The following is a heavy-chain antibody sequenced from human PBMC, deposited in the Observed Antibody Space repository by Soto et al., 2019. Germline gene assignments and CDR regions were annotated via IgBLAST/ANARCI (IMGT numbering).Heavy chain of an antibody. D-gene: IGHD3-16*01. CDR3: AAERLMYGMSV. Sequence: ASVKVSCKTSGYTFTRNGISWVRQAPGQGLEWMGWISPKSGNIKYAQKLQGRVIMTTDTSTSTAYMELRSLRSEDTAVYYCAAERLMYGMSVWGQGTTVTVSS. J-gene: IGHJ6*02. CDR1: GYTFTRNG. V-gene: IGHV1-18*01. CDR2: ISPKSGNI.